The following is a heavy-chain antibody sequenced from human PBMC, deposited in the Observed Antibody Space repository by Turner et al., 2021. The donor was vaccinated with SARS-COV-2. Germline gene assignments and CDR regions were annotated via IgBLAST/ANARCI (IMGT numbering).Heavy chain of an antibody. CDR3: ATIAAAGIAVYHYYGMDV. CDR2: ITSSSSYI. Sequence: EVQLVESGGGLVKPGGSLRPCCAASGFTFSSYSMNWVRQAPGKGLECVSSITSSSSYIYYADSVKGRFTIARDNAKNSLYLQMNSLRAEDTAVYYCATIAAAGIAVYHYYGMDVWGQGTTVTVSS. CDR1: GFTFSSYS. V-gene: IGHV3-21*01. J-gene: IGHJ6*02. D-gene: IGHD6-13*01.